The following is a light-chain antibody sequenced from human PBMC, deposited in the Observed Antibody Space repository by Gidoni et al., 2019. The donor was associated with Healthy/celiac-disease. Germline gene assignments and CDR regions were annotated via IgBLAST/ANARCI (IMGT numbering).Light chain of an antibody. CDR1: QSVSSY. V-gene: IGKV3-11*01. Sequence: EIVLTQSPATLSLSPGERATLSCRASQSVSSYLAWYQQKPGQAPRLLIYDASNRATGIPARFSGSWSGTDFTLTISILEPEDFAVYYCQQRMTFGPGTKVEIQ. J-gene: IGKJ3*01. CDR2: DAS. CDR3: QQRMT.